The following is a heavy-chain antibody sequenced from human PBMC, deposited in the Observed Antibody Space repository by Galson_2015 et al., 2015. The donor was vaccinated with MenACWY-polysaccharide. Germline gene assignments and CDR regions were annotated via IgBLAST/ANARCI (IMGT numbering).Heavy chain of an antibody. CDR3: ARGGKYYYDSSGYLNWFDP. V-gene: IGHV1-8*01. Sequence: MNPNSGNTGYAQKFQGRVTMTRNTSISIAYMDLSSLRSEDTAVYYCARGGKYYYDSSGYLNWFDPWGQGTLVTVSS. D-gene: IGHD3-22*01. CDR2: MNPNSGNT. J-gene: IGHJ5*02.